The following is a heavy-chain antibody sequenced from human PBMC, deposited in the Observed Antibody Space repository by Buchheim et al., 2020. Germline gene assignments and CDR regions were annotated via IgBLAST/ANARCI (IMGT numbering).Heavy chain of an antibody. CDR3: ANARFGSTVYGMDV. CDR2: ISGSGGST. V-gene: IGHV3-23*01. Sequence: EAQLLESGGGLVQPGGSLRLSCAASGFTFSSYAMSWVRQAPGKGLEWVSAISGSGGSTYYADSVKGRFTISRDNSKNTLYRQMNSLRADDTAVYFCANARFGSTVYGMDVWGQGTT. CDR1: GFTFSSYA. J-gene: IGHJ6*02. D-gene: IGHD3-10*01.